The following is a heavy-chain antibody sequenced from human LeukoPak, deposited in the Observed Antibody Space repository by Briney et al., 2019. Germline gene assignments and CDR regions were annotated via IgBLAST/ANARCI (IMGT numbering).Heavy chain of an antibody. CDR2: IIPIFGTA. V-gene: IGHV1-69*13. Sequence: ASVKVSCKASGGTFSSYAISWVRQAPGQGLEWMGGIIPIFGTANYAQKFQGRVTITADESTSTAYMELSSLRSEDTAVYYCARAVYYYDSSGYYYDCWGQGTLVTVSS. J-gene: IGHJ4*02. D-gene: IGHD3-22*01. CDR1: GGTFSSYA. CDR3: ARAVYYYDSSGYYYDC.